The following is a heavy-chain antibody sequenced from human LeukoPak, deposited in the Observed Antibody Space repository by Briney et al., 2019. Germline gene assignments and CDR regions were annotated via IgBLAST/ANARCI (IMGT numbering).Heavy chain of an antibody. J-gene: IGHJ4*02. CDR1: GFTFIAYS. CDR3: ARGVEPLAANTLAY. CDR2: RYSDGNT. Sequence: GGSLRLSCAASGFTFIAYSMNWVRQAPGKGLEWVSVRYSDGNTKYADSVQGRFTISRDNSKNTLYLEMNSLSPDDTAVYYCARGVEPLAANTLAYWGQGTLATVSS. D-gene: IGHD1-14*01. V-gene: IGHV3-53*01.